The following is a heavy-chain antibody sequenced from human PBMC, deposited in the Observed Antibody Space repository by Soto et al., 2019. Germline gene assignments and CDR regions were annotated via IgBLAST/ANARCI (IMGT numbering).Heavy chain of an antibody. CDR3: ATLKSAAHFEY. V-gene: IGHV3-23*01. CDR1: GFTFKTYA. CDR2: IGSSGVDT. Sequence: GGSLRLSCAASGFTFKTYAMTWVRQAPGKGLEWVSSIGSSGVDTYHADSVKGRFTISRDNSKSTLFLQMTSLRAEDTAVYYCATLKSAAHFEYWGQGTLVTVSS. D-gene: IGHD6-13*01. J-gene: IGHJ4*02.